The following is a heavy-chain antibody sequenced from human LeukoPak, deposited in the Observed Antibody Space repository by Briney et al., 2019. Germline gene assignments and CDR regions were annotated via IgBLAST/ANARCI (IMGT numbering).Heavy chain of an antibody. Sequence: KSSETLSLTCTVSGGSISSGSYYWSWIRQPAGKGLEWIGRIYTSGSTNYNPSLKSRVTISVDTSKNQFSLKLSSVTAADTAVYYCARIPTNAVPAAHNGFDIWGQGTMLTVSS. V-gene: IGHV4-61*02. J-gene: IGHJ3*02. CDR2: IYTSGST. CDR1: GGSISSGSYY. D-gene: IGHD2-2*01. CDR3: ARIPTNAVPAAHNGFDI.